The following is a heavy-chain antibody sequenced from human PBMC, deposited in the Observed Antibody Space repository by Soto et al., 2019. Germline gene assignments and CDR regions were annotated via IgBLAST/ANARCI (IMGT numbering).Heavy chain of an antibody. V-gene: IGHV1-69*06. CDR1: GGTFSSYA. CDR3: ARVRDIVVVPAAIPYNWFDP. D-gene: IGHD2-2*02. J-gene: IGHJ5*02. Sequence: QVQLVQSGAEVKKPGSSVKVSCKASGGTFSSYAISWVRQAPGQGLDWMGGIIPIFGTANYAQKFQGRVTITADKSTSTANMELSSLRSEDTAVYYSARVRDIVVVPAAIPYNWFDPWGQGTLVTVSS. CDR2: IIPIFGTA.